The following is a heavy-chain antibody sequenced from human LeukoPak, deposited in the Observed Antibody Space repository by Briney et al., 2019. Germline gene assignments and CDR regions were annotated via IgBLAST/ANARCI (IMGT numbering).Heavy chain of an antibody. CDR1: GGSISSGGYY. V-gene: IGHV4-31*03. D-gene: IGHD3-3*01. CDR3: ARQMNTMTADY. CDR2: IYYSGST. J-gene: IGHJ4*02. Sequence: RPSETLSLTCTVSGGSISSGGYYWSWIRQHPGKGLEWIGYIYYSGSTYYNPSLKSRVTISVDTSKNQFSLKLSSVTAADTAVYYCARQMNTMTADYWGQGTLVTVSS.